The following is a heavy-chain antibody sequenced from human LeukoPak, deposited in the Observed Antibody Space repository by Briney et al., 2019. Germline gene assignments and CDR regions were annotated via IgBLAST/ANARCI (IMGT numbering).Heavy chain of an antibody. CDR2: IIPILGIA. Sequence: PQASVTVSCKASGGTFSSYAISWVRQAPGQGLEWMGRIIPILGIANYAQKFQGRVTITADKSTSTAYMELSSLRSEDTAVYYCARQTVVVYYFDYWGQGTLVTVSS. J-gene: IGHJ4*02. D-gene: IGHD3-22*01. CDR3: ARQTVVVYYFDY. CDR1: GGTFSSYA. V-gene: IGHV1-69*04.